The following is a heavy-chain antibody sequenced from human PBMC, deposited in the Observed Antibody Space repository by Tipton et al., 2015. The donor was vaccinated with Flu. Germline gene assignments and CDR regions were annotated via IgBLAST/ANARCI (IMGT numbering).Heavy chain of an antibody. J-gene: IGHJ4*02. CDR3: ARAFTTSVGGYFDY. Sequence: GSLRLSCAGTGFTFSNYWMSWVRQAPGKGLEWVTKIKQDGSEKYYADSVKGRLTISRDNAKNSLYLQMNSLRAEDTAVYYCARAFTTSVGGYFDYWGQGTLVTVSS. CDR2: IKQDGSEK. V-gene: IGHV3-7*03. D-gene: IGHD1-14*01. CDR1: GFTFSNYW.